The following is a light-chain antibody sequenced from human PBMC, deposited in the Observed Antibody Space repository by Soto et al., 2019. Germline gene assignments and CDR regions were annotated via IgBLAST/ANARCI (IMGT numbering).Light chain of an antibody. CDR3: QQRSKWPRT. J-gene: IGKJ1*01. V-gene: IGKV3-11*01. Sequence: EIVLTQSPATLSLSPGERATLSCRASQSVSSSLAWYQQKPGQAPRLLIHDTSNRATGIPARFSGSGSGTDFTLTISSLEPEDFAVYYCQQRSKWPRTFGQGTKVEIK. CDR2: DTS. CDR1: QSVSSS.